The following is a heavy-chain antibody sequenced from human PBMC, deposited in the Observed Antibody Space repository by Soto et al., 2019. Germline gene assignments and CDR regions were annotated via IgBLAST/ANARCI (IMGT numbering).Heavy chain of an antibody. CDR2: IYYSGST. CDR3: ARDLAEYGDPHWYFDL. D-gene: IGHD4-17*01. Sequence: QVQLQESGPGLVKPSQTLSLTCTVSGGSISSGGYYWSWIRQHPGKGLEWIGYIYYSGSTYYNPSLKSRVTISVDTSKNQFSLKLSSVTAADTAVYYCARDLAEYGDPHWYFDLWGRGTLVTVSS. V-gene: IGHV4-31*03. J-gene: IGHJ2*01. CDR1: GGSISSGGYY.